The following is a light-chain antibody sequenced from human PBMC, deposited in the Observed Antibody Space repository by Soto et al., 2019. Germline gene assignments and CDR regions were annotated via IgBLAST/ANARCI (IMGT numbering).Light chain of an antibody. J-gene: IGKJ3*01. CDR3: QQYHNWPPFT. Sequence: EIVMTQSPATLSVSPGERATLSCRASQSVSSNLAWYQQKPGQAPRLLIYGASTRATGIPARFSGSGSGTEFPLTISSLQSEEFAVYYCQQYHNWPPFTFGPGTKVDIK. V-gene: IGKV3-15*01. CDR1: QSVSSN. CDR2: GAS.